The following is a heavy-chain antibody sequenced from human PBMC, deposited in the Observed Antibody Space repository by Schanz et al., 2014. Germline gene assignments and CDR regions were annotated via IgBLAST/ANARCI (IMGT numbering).Heavy chain of an antibody. CDR1: AFALNNYD. Sequence: EVQLLEAGGGLVQPGGSLRISCAASAFALNNYDMTWVRQAPGKGLEWVSCIRGSGGSTLYADSVQGRFTISRDDSKNMLYLQMNSLRAEDTAVYYCAKVWKDHRIAGRPGWSDGMDVWGQGTTVTVSS. CDR3: AKVWKDHRIAGRPGWSDGMDV. V-gene: IGHV3-23*01. D-gene: IGHD6-6*01. CDR2: IRGSGGST. J-gene: IGHJ6*02.